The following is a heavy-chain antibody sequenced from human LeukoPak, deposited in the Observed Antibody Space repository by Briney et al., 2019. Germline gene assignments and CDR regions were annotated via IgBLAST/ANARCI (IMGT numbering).Heavy chain of an antibody. CDR3: ARAPMVRGVAKVYFDY. Sequence: GASVKVSCKASGGTFSSYAISWVRQAPGQGLEWMGGIIPIFGTANYAQKFQGRVTITADVSTSTAYMELSSLRSEDTAVYYCARAPMVRGVAKVYFDYWGQGTLVTVSS. J-gene: IGHJ4*02. CDR1: GGTFSSYA. D-gene: IGHD3-10*01. CDR2: IIPIFGTA. V-gene: IGHV1-69*01.